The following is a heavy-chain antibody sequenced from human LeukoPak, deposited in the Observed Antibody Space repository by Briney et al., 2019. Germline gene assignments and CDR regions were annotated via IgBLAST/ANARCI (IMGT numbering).Heavy chain of an antibody. CDR1: GFTFSSYW. V-gene: IGHV3-7*02. CDR3: ARGDGYNFFDY. J-gene: IGHJ4*02. CDR2: IKQDGSEK. D-gene: IGHD5-24*01. Sequence: GGSLRLSCAASGFTFSSYWMSWVRQAPGKGLEWVANIKQDGSEKYYVDSVKGRFTISRDNSKNTVYLQMNSLRAEDTAVYYCARGDGYNFFDYWGQGTLVTVSS.